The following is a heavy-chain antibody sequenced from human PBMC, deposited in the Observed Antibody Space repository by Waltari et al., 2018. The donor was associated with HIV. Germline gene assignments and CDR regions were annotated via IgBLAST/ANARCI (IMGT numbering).Heavy chain of an antibody. V-gene: IGHV3-30*18. CDR3: AKEGGTAGAT. Sequence: QVQLVESGGGVVQPGRSLRLSCAASGFTFSSYGMHWVRQAPGKGLEWVAVISYDGSNKYYADSVKGRFTISRDNSKNTLYLQMNSLRAEDTAVYYCAKEGGTAGATWGQGTLVTVSS. CDR2: ISYDGSNK. CDR1: GFTFSSYG. J-gene: IGHJ5*02. D-gene: IGHD3-16*01.